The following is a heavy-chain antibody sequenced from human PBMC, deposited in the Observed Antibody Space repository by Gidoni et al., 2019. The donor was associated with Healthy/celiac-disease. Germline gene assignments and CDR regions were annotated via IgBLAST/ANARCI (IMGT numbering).Heavy chain of an antibody. Sequence: VQLVESGGGLVKPGGSLRLSCAASGFTFSSYSMNWVRQVPGKGLEWVSSISSSSSYIHYADSVKGRFTISRDNPKNSLYLQMNSLRAEDTAVYYCARDPGVDPNSSSAFDYWGQGTLVTVSS. J-gene: IGHJ4*02. V-gene: IGHV3-21*01. CDR2: ISSSSSYI. CDR3: ARDPGVDPNSSSAFDY. CDR1: GFTFSSYS. D-gene: IGHD6-13*01.